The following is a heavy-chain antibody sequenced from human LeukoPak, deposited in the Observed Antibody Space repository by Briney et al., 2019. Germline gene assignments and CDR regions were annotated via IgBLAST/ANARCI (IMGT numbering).Heavy chain of an antibody. Sequence: GGSLRLSCAASGFTFSSYWMSWVRQAPGKGPEWVAKIKQDGSEKYYVDSVKGRFTISRDNAKNSVYLQMNSLRAEDTAVYYCARLTPVFCGGDCFTLDYWGQGTLVTVSS. J-gene: IGHJ4*02. CDR2: IKQDGSEK. CDR1: GFTFSSYW. CDR3: ARLTPVFCGGDCFTLDY. D-gene: IGHD2-21*02. V-gene: IGHV3-7*03.